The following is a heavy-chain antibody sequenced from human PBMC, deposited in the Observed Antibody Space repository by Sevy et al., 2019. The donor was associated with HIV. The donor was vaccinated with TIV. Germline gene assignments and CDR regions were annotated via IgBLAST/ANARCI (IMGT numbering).Heavy chain of an antibody. V-gene: IGHV4-59*01. CDR3: ARDRGSSWSPYYYHYGMDV. Sequence: SETLSLTCTVSGGSISSYYWSWIRQPPGKGLEWIGYIYYSGSTNYNPSLKSRVTISVDTSKNQFSLKLSSVTAADTAVYYCARDRGSSWSPYYYHYGMDVWGQGTTVTVSS. CDR2: IYYSGST. J-gene: IGHJ6*02. CDR1: GGSISSYY. D-gene: IGHD6-13*01.